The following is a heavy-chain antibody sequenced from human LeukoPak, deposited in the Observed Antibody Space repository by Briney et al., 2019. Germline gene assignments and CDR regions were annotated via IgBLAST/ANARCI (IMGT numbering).Heavy chain of an antibody. V-gene: IGHV3-7*01. Sequence: ETLSLTCTVSGGSISSSSYYWGWIRQPPGKGLEWVANIKQDGSEKYYVDSVKGRFTISRDNAKNSLYLQMNSLRVEDTAVYYCARGSKWELPDAFDIWGQGTMVTVSS. J-gene: IGHJ3*02. CDR2: IKQDGSEK. CDR3: ARGSKWELPDAFDI. CDR1: GGSISSSSYY. D-gene: IGHD1-26*01.